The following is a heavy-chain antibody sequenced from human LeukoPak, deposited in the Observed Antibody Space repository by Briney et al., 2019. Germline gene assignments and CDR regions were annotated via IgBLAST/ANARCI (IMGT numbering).Heavy chain of an antibody. CDR2: ISDYNGNT. V-gene: IGHV1-18*01. Sequence: ASVKVSCKASSYTLTSYGISWVRQAPGQGLEWMGRISDYNGNTNYAQKLQGRVTMTTDTSTSTAYMELRSLRSDDTAVYYCARHSSTLWRYTFDIWGQGTMVTVSS. CDR3: ARHSSTLWRYTFDI. D-gene: IGHD6-6*01. J-gene: IGHJ3*02. CDR1: SYTLTSYG.